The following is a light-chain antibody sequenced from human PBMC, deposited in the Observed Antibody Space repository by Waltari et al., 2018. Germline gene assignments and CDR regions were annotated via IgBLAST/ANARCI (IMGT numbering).Light chain of an antibody. J-gene: IGLJ3*02. CDR2: DVS. CDR1: STDVGGYNS. V-gene: IGLV2-14*01. CDR3: SSYTSSSTWV. Sequence: QSALTQPASVSGSPGHSLTIPCPGTSTDVGGYNSVSWYQQHPGKAPKLMIYDVSKRPSGVSNRFSGSKSGNTASLTISGLQAEDEADYYCSSYTSSSTWVFGGGTKLTVL.